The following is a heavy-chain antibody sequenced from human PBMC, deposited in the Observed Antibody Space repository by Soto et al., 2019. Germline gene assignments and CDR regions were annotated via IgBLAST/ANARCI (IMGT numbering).Heavy chain of an antibody. V-gene: IGHV1-69*01. CDR3: AREGIVVVPAARGGYNWFDP. Sequence: QVQLVQSGAEVKKPGSSVKVSCKASGGTFSSYAISWVRQAPGQGLEWMGGIIPIFGTANYAQKFQGRVKIAAVETTSTAYMELISLRSEETAVYYCAREGIVVVPAARGGYNWFDPWGQGTLVTVSS. CDR2: IIPIFGTA. D-gene: IGHD2-2*01. J-gene: IGHJ5*02. CDR1: GGTFSSYA.